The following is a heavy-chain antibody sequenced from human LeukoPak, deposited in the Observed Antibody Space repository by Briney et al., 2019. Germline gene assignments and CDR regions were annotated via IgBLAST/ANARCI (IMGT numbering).Heavy chain of an antibody. CDR1: GFTFSTYA. J-gene: IGHJ4*02. V-gene: IGHV3-23*01. CDR2: VSDIGVST. CDR3: ARVNSGSNKRRGYPDY. Sequence: PGGSLRLSCAASGFTFSTYAMTWVRQAPGKGLEWVSSVSDIGVSTYYADSVKGRFTISRDNSKNTLDLQMNSLRAEDTAVYYCARVNSGSNKRRGYPDYWGQGTLVTVSS. D-gene: IGHD1-26*01.